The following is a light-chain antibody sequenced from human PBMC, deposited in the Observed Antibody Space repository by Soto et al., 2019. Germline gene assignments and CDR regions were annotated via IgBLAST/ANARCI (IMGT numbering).Light chain of an antibody. CDR1: QSVSSSN. V-gene: IGKV3-20*01. Sequence: EIVLTQSPGTLSLSPGERATLSCRASQSVSSSNLAWYQQKPGQAPRLLMYGASSRATGIPDRFSGSGSATDFTLTISRLEPEDSAVYYCHQYDRSPRTFGRGTKVEIK. J-gene: IGKJ1*01. CDR2: GAS. CDR3: HQYDRSPRT.